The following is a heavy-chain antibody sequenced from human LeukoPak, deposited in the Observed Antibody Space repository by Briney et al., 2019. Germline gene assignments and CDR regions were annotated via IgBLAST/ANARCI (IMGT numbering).Heavy chain of an antibody. CDR2: ISNNGGYT. D-gene: IGHD2-15*01. J-gene: IGHJ4*02. V-gene: IGHV3-23*01. CDR3: AKQLGYCSDGSCYFPY. CDR1: GFTVSSNY. Sequence: PGGSLRLSCAASGFTVSSNYMSWVRRAPGKGLEWVSAISNNGGYTYYADSVQGRFTISRDNSKSTLCLQMNSLRAEDTAVYYCAKQLGYCSDGSCYFPYWGQGTLVTVSS.